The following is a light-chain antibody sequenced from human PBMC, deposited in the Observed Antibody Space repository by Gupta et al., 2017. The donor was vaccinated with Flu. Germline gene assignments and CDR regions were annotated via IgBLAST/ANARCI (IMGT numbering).Light chain of an antibody. CDR3: QQDDKSHT. Sequence: PATLSVSPGERATLSCRASQGVSSNVEWYQRKPGQAPRLLIYGASSRANGIPDMFSGSGSGTEFTLTSSSRQSEDFAVYYWQQDDKSHTFGQGTKMEIK. CDR2: GAS. CDR1: QGVSSN. J-gene: IGKJ2*01. V-gene: IGKV3-15*01.